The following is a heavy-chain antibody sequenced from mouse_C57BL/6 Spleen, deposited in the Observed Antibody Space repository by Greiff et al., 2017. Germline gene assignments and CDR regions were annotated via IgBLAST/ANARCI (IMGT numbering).Heavy chain of an antibody. CDR1: GYAFSSSW. CDR3: ARSRPDY. Sequence: QVQLQQSGPELVKPGASVKISCKASGYAFSSSWMNWVKQRPGKGLEWIGRIYPGDGDTNYNGKFKGKATLTADKSSSTAYMQLSSLTSEDSAVYFCARSRPDYWGQGTTLTVSS. CDR2: IYPGDGDT. J-gene: IGHJ2*01. V-gene: IGHV1-82*01.